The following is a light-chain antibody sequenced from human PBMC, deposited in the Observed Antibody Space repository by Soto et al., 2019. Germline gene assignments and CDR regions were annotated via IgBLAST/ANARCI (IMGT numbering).Light chain of an antibody. V-gene: IGLV7-43*01. J-gene: IGLJ2*01. CDR1: TGAVTSGYY. CDR2: STS. Sequence: QAVVTQEPSLTVSPGGTVTLTCASSTGAVTSGYYPNWFQQKPGQAPRALIYSTSNQHSWTPARFSGSLLGGKAALTLSGVQPEDEAEYYCLFYYGGAQVVFGGGTKLTVL. CDR3: LFYYGGAQVV.